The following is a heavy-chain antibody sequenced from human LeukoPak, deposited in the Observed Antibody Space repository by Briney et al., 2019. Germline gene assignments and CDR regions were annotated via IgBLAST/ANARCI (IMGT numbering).Heavy chain of an antibody. CDR3: ARAGSYSSSSYYYYYYMDV. J-gene: IGHJ6*03. Sequence: KTSETLSLTCTVSGGSISSYYWSWIRQPPGKGLEWIGYIYYSGSTNYNPSLKSRVTISVDTSKNQFSLKLSSVTAADTAVYYCARAGSYSSSSYYYYYYMDVWGKGTTVTVSS. CDR1: GGSISSYY. D-gene: IGHD6-6*01. CDR2: IYYSGST. V-gene: IGHV4-59*01.